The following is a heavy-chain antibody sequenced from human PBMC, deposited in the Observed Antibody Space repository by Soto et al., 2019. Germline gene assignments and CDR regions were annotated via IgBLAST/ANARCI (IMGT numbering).Heavy chain of an antibody. CDR1: GDTFTGYY. D-gene: IGHD3-10*01. V-gene: IGHV1-2*04. CDR3: ARDQGGSGSYGINTYYYYGMDV. Sequence: GASVKVSCKASGDTFTGYYMHWVRQAPGQGLEWMGWINPNSGGTNYAQKFQGWVTMTRDTSISTAYMELSRLRSDDTAVYYCARDQGGSGSYGINTYYYYGMDVWGQGTTVTV. CDR2: INPNSGGT. J-gene: IGHJ6*02.